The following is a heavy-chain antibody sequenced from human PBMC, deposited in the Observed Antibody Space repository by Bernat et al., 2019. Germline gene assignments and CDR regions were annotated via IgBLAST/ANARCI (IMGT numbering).Heavy chain of an antibody. D-gene: IGHD2/OR15-2a*01. CDR2: IIPTAGQT. V-gene: IGHV1-46*01. CDR3: ERERGTTCYFDL. J-gene: IGHJ4*02. CDR1: GFTFTSYY. Sequence: QVQLVQSGAEVKKPGAAMKVSCKASGFTFTSYYMHWVRQAPGQGLEWMGIIIPTAGQTGYAQNFQDRVTMTADMSANTVYMELSSLRYEDTGVYYCERERGTTCYFDLWGQRNLLTVSS.